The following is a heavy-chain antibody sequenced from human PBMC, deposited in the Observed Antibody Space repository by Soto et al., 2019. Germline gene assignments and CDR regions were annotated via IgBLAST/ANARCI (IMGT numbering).Heavy chain of an antibody. CDR3: ARDPGRGGHAFDI. CDR1: GGTFSSYT. J-gene: IGHJ3*02. Sequence: QVQLVQSGAEVKKPGSSVKVSCKASGGTFSSYTISWVRQAPGQGLEWMGRIIPILGIANYAQKFQGRVTITADKSTSTAYMELSSLRSEDTAVYYCARDPGRGGHAFDIWGQGTMVTVSS. D-gene: IGHD3-10*01. CDR2: IIPILGIA. V-gene: IGHV1-69*08.